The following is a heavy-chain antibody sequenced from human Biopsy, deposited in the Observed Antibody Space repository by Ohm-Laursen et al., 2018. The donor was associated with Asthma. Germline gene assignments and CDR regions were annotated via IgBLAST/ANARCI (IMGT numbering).Heavy chain of an antibody. CDR3: ARDPHNSYLASLRTKFNYYYYGMDV. Sequence: SSVKVSCKASGGTFSSYAISWVRQAPGQGFEWMGGIIPIFGTANYAQKFQGRVTITADESTSTAYMELSSLRSEDTAVYYCARDPHNSYLASLRTKFNYYYYGMDVWGQGTTVTVSS. CDR2: IIPIFGTA. CDR1: GGTFSSYA. V-gene: IGHV1-69*01. J-gene: IGHJ6*02. D-gene: IGHD1-7*01.